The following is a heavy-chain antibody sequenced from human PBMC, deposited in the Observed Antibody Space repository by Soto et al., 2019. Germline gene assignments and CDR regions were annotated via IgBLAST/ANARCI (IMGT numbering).Heavy chain of an antibody. V-gene: IGHV1-69*04. CDR2: IIPILGIA. J-gene: IGHJ3*02. D-gene: IGHD2-2*01. CDR3: AREPELGYCSSTSCQKTTDHAFDI. CDR1: GGTFSSYT. Sequence: ASVKVSCKASGGTFSSYTISWVRQAPGQGLEWMGRIIPILGIANYAQKFQGRVTITADKSTSTAYMELSSLRSEDTAVYYCAREPELGYCSSTSCQKTTDHAFDIWGQGTMVTV.